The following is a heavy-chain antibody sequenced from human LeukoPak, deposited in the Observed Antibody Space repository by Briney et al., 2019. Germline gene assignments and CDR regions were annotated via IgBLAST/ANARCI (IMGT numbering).Heavy chain of an antibody. Sequence: SETLSLTCTVSGGSISSYYWSWVRQPPGKGLEWIANWRYDGSPDYTPSLESRATISLDTSKNQFSLRLTSVTTADTAVYYCVVTQKWLAFDYWGQGILVTVSS. CDR2: WRYDGSP. J-gene: IGHJ4*02. CDR3: VVTQKWLAFDY. V-gene: IGHV4-59*08. D-gene: IGHD6-19*01. CDR1: GGSISSYY.